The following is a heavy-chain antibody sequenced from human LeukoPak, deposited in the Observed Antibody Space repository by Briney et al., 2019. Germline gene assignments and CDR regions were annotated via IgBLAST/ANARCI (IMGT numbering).Heavy chain of an antibody. Sequence: PSETLSLTCAVYGGSFRGYDWTWIRQPPGKGLEWIGEINHSGSTNYNPSLKSRVTISADTSKNQFSLKLSSVTAADTAVYYCARHNCTGGSCYYWYFDLWGRGTLVTVSS. CDR1: GGSFRGYD. V-gene: IGHV4-34*01. CDR2: INHSGST. J-gene: IGHJ2*01. D-gene: IGHD2-15*01. CDR3: ARHNCTGGSCYYWYFDL.